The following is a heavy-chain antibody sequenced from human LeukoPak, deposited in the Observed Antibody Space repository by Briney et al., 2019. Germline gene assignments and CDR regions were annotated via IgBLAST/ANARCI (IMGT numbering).Heavy chain of an antibody. V-gene: IGHV3-48*01. D-gene: IGHD3-10*01. J-gene: IGHJ5*02. CDR1: GFTFSSYS. CDR3: ARDGWFGDYNWFDP. CDR2: ISSASNTI. Sequence: PGGSLRLXCAASGFTFSSYSMNWVRQAPGKGLEWVSYISSASNTIYYADSVKGRFTISRDNAKNSLYLQMNSLRAEDTAMYYCARDGWFGDYNWFDPWGQGTLVTVSS.